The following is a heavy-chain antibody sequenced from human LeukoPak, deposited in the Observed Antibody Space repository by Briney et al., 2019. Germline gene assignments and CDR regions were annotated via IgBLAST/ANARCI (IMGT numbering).Heavy chain of an antibody. CDR2: ISGSGGST. J-gene: IGHJ5*02. Sequence: SGGSLRLSCAASGFTFSSYAMSWVRQAPGKGLEWVSAISGSGGSTYYADSVKGRFTISRDNSKNTLYLQMNSLRAEDTAVYYCAKDRIPAAIVVGWIDPWGQGTLVTVSS. D-gene: IGHD2-2*01. CDR1: GFTFSSYA. V-gene: IGHV3-23*01. CDR3: AKDRIPAAIVVGWIDP.